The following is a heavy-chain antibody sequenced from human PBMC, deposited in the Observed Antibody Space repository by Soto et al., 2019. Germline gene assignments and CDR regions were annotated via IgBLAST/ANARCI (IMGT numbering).Heavy chain of an antibody. CDR1: GFSVSTSGVG. CDR3: AHSACGSDCWGWFDP. V-gene: IGHV2-5*01. J-gene: IGHJ5*02. CDR2: IYWNDDK. D-gene: IGHD2-21*02. Sequence: QITLKESGPTLVKPTQTLTLTCTFSGFSVSTSGVGVGWIRQPPGKALEWLALIYWNDDKRYSPSLKSRLTITKDSSKNQVVLTMTNMDPVDTATSYCAHSACGSDCWGWFDPWGQGTLVTVSS.